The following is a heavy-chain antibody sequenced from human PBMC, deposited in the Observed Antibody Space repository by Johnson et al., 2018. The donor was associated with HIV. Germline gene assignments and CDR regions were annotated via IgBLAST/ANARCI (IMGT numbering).Heavy chain of an antibody. CDR1: GFTFSNYG. V-gene: IGHV3-30*02. CDR3: AKAWELLGRRAALDI. J-gene: IGHJ3*02. CDR2: IRFDGSNK. Sequence: QVLLVESGGGLVKPGGSLRLSCAASGFTFSNYGMHWVRQAPGKGLEWVAFIRFDGSNKYYADYVKGRFTISRDNSKNTLYLQMESLRVEDTAIYYCAKAWELLGRRAALDIWGQGTMVTVSS. D-gene: IGHD1-26*01.